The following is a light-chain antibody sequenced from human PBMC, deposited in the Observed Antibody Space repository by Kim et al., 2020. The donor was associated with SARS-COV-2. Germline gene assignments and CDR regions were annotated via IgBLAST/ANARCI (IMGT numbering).Light chain of an antibody. Sequence: ASVGGSVTIYCPTSQNINIHFNRYHQEPSSAPKLLIYAAFTLQGGLPSSFISNGSETDFTLNISRLQPEYFATYFWQLTYISPVAFGPGTKVDIK. V-gene: IGKV1-39*01. CDR2: AAF. CDR1: QNINIH. J-gene: IGKJ3*01. CDR3: QLTYISPVA.